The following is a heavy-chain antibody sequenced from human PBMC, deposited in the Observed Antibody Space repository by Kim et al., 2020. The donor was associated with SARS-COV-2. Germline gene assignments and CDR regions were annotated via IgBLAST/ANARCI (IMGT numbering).Heavy chain of an antibody. Sequence: ASVKVSCKVSGYTLTELSMHWVRQAPGKGLEWMGGFDPEDGETIYAQMFQGRVTMTEDTSTATAYMELSSLSSEDTAVYYCATHDTSGGKILGSSRGIDY. D-gene: IGHD1-26*01. CDR2: FDPEDGET. CDR1: GYTLTELS. J-gene: IGHJ4*01. V-gene: IGHV1-24*01. CDR3: ATHDTSGGKILGSSRGIDY.